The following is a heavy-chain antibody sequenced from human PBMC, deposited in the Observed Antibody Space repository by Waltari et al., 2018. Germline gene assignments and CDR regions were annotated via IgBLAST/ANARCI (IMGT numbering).Heavy chain of an antibody. CDR2: VIPVLGAA. Sequence: VQLVQSGAEVKKPGSSVKVSCKVSGGTFNNSGISWVRQAPGQGLEWMGGVIPVLGAANYAQKFQGRVIISADESSGTVYMELSSLRSGDTAIYYCAFDGSGSEDYFDFWGQGTLVTVSS. D-gene: IGHD3-10*01. V-gene: IGHV1-69*01. J-gene: IGHJ4*02. CDR1: GGTFNNSG. CDR3: AFDGSGSEDYFDF.